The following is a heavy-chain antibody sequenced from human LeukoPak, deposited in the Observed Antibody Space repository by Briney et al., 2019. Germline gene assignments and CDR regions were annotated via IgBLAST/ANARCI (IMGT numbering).Heavy chain of an antibody. V-gene: IGHV4-38-2*02. CDR2: IYHSGST. Sequence: SETLSLTCTVSGGSISSGYYWGWIRQPPGKGLEWIGSIYHSGSTYYNPSLKSRVTISVDTSKNQFSLKLSSVTAADTAVYYCARDPGAKAYGSGSSIFGYWGQGTLVTVSS. CDR3: ARDPGAKAYGSGSSIFGY. CDR1: GGSISSGYY. J-gene: IGHJ4*02. D-gene: IGHD3-10*01.